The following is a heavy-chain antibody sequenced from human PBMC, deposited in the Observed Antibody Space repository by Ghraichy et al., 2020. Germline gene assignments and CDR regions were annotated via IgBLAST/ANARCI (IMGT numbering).Heavy chain of an antibody. J-gene: IGHJ4*02. Sequence: ASVKVSCKASGYTFPNYDIHWVRQATGQGLEWMGWMNPSTGSTGSAKRFQGRVTLTKNTSMSTVYMELSGLTPEDTAVYYCARSDDDFSADYWGQGTLVIVSS. CDR3: ARSDDDFSADY. CDR2: MNPSTGST. V-gene: IGHV1-8*01. D-gene: IGHD3/OR15-3a*01. CDR1: GYTFPNYD.